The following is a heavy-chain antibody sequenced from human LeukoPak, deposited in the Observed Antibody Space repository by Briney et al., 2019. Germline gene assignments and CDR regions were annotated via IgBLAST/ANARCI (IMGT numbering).Heavy chain of an antibody. V-gene: IGHV3-23*01. CDR1: GFTLSSYD. D-gene: IGHD1-26*01. J-gene: IGHJ4*02. Sequence: RGSLRLSCADSGFTLSSYDMSWVRQAPGKGLERVSAISGSGGRTYYADSVKGRFTISRDNSKNTLYLQMNSLRAEDTAVYYCAKDRSRADHWGQGTLVTVSS. CDR3: AKDRSRADH. CDR2: ISGSGGRT.